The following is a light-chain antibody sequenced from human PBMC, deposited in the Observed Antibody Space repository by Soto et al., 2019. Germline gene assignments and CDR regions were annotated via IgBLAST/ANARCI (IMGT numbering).Light chain of an antibody. CDR2: QDT. Sequence: SYELTQPPSVSVSPGQTASITCSGDKLGDKYASWYQQKPGQSPVLVIYQDTKRPSGIPERFSCSNSGNTATLTISGTQAMDEADYYCQAWDSRTALFGGGTKLTVL. J-gene: IGLJ3*02. CDR3: QAWDSRTAL. V-gene: IGLV3-1*01. CDR1: KLGDKY.